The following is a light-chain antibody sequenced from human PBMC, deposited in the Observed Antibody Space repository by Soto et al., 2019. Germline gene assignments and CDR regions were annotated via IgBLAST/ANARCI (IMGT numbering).Light chain of an antibody. CDR2: GNN. Sequence: QSVLTQPPSVSGAPGQRVTISCTGSSSNIGAGYAVHWYQQLPGTAPKLLIYGNNNRPSGVPDRFSASKSGTSASLAITGLQAEDEADYYCQSYDSSLSGYWVFGGGTKLTVL. CDR3: QSYDSSLSGYWV. J-gene: IGLJ3*02. CDR1: SSNIGAGYA. V-gene: IGLV1-40*01.